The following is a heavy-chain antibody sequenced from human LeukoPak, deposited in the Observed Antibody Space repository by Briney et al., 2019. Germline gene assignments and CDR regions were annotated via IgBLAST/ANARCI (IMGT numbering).Heavy chain of an antibody. J-gene: IGHJ4*02. CDR2: IRYDGSNK. V-gene: IGHV3-30*02. Sequence: PGGSLRLSCAASGFTFSSYGMHWVRQAPGKGPEWVAFIRYDGSNKYYADSVKGRFTISRDNSKNTLYLQMNSLRAEDTAVYYCCLGYCSGGSCHEDYWGQGTLVTVSS. D-gene: IGHD2-15*01. CDR3: CLGYCSGGSCHEDY. CDR1: GFTFSSYG.